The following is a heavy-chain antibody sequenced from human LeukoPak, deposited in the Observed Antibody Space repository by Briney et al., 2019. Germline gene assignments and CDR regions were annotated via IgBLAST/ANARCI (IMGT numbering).Heavy chain of an antibody. V-gene: IGHV4-59*01. Sequence: TSETLSLTCTVSGGSLNSYYWSWIRQPPGEGLEWRGYIYYSGSTNYNPSLKSRVTISVDTSKNQFSLNLSSVTAADTAVYYCVRGEGYSGSYFDYWGQGTLVTVSS. J-gene: IGHJ4*02. CDR3: VRGEGYSGSYFDY. CDR1: GGSLNSYY. D-gene: IGHD1-26*01. CDR2: IYYSGST.